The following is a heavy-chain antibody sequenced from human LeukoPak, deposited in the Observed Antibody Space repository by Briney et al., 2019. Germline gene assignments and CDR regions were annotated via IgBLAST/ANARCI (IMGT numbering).Heavy chain of an antibody. CDR1: GFTFSSYG. Sequence: PGGSLRLSCAASGFTFSSYGMHWVRQAPGKGLEWVAVISYDGSNKYYADSVKGRFTISRDDSKNTLYLQVNSLRADDTAMYYCAKSGLAAAGQRGYFDYWGQGTLVTVSS. CDR2: ISYDGSNK. CDR3: AKSGLAAAGQRGYFDY. D-gene: IGHD6-13*01. V-gene: IGHV3-30*18. J-gene: IGHJ4*02.